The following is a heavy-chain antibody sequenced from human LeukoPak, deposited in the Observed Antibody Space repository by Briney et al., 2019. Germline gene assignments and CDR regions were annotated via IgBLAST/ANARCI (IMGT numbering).Heavy chain of an antibody. D-gene: IGHD6-19*01. V-gene: IGHV4-4*07. Sequence: SETLSLTCTVSGGSISSYYWSWIRQPAGKGLEWIGRIYISGSTNYNPTLKSRVTMSVDTSKNHFSLKLSSVTAADTAVYYCARDSIAVAGTSLYYYYMDVWGKGTTVTVSS. CDR1: GGSISSYY. CDR2: IYISGST. J-gene: IGHJ6*03. CDR3: ARDSIAVAGTSLYYYYMDV.